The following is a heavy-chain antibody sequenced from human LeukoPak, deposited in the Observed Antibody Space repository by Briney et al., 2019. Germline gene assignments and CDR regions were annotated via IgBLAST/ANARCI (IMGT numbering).Heavy chain of an antibody. Sequence: SETLSLTCTVSGGSISSYYWSWIRQPPGKGLEWIGYIYYSGSTNYNPSLKSRVTISVDTSKNQFSLKLSSVTAADTAVYYCARQPHKPSSSWYFDYWGQGTLVTVSS. J-gene: IGHJ4*02. CDR1: GGSISSYY. CDR2: IYYSGST. D-gene: IGHD6-13*01. CDR3: ARQPHKPSSSWYFDY. V-gene: IGHV4-59*01.